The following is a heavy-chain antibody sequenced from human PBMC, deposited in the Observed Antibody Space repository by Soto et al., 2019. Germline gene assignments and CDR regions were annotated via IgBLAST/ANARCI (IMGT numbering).Heavy chain of an antibody. CDR1: GGTFTTYG. V-gene: IGHV1-69*01. CDR2: IIPIFDTT. J-gene: IGHJ5*02. CDR3: ARSRTTVTPNWFDP. D-gene: IGHD4-4*01. Sequence: QVQLVQSGTEVKKPGSSVKVSCKASGGTFTTYGFSWVRQAPGQGLEWMGGIIPIFDTTNYAQQFQGRITVTADESTGTAYLELSSLRSEDTAVYYCARSRTTVTPNWFDPWGQGTLVTVSS.